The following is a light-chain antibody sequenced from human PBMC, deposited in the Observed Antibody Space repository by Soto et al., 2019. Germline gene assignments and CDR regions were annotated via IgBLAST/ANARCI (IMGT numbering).Light chain of an antibody. CDR1: QSVSSN. V-gene: IGKV3-15*01. Sequence: EIVMTQSPATLSVSPGERATLSCRASQSVSSNLAWYQQKPGQAPSLLIYGASTRATGIPARFSGSRSGTEFTLNISRLQSEDLAVYYCQHYNNWPRTFGQATKVEIK. CDR3: QHYNNWPRT. CDR2: GAS. J-gene: IGKJ1*01.